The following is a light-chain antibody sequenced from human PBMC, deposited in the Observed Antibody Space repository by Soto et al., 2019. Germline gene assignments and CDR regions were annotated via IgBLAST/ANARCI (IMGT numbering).Light chain of an antibody. CDR1: QSISSSF. CDR2: GVS. J-gene: IGKJ3*01. CDR3: QQYGSSPFT. Sequence: EIVLTQSPGTLSLSPGERATLSCRASQSISSSFLAWYQQRPGQAPRLLIHGVSSKAAGIPDRFSGSGSGTDFTLTINRLEPEDCALYFCQQYGSSPFTFGPGTQLEIK. V-gene: IGKV3-20*01.